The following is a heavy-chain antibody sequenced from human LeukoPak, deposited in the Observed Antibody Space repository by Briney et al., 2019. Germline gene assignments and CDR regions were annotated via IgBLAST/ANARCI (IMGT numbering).Heavy chain of an antibody. CDR3: ARDFGYAFDI. CDR1: GGSISSGSYY. V-gene: IGHV4-61*02. CDR2: IYTSGST. Sequence: SETLSLTCTVSGGSISSGSYYWSWIRQPAGKGLEWIGRIYTSGSTNYNPPLKSRVTISVDTSKNQFSLKLSSVTAADTAVYYCARDFGYAFDIWGQGTMVTVSS. D-gene: IGHD3-16*01. J-gene: IGHJ3*02.